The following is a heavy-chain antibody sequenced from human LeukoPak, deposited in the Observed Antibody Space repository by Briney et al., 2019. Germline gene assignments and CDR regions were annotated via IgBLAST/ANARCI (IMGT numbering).Heavy chain of an antibody. J-gene: IGHJ3*02. D-gene: IGHD2/OR15-2a*01. CDR1: GGTFSSYA. Sequence: ASVKVSCKASGGTFSSYAISWVRQAPGQGLEWMGGIIPIFGTANYAQKFRGRVTITADESTSTAYMELSSLRSEDTAVYYCARYFSTNDAFDIWGQGTMVTVSS. V-gene: IGHV1-69*13. CDR3: ARYFSTNDAFDI. CDR2: IIPIFGTA.